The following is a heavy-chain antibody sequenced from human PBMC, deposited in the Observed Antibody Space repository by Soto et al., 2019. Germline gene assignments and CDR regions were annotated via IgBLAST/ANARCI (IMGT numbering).Heavy chain of an antibody. Sequence: SVKVSCKASGGTFSSYAISWVRQALGQGLEWVGGIIPIFGTANYAQKFQGRATITADESTSTAYMELSSLRSEDTAVYYCAREWGLRSTGIAVAGMDWFDPWGQGTLVTVSS. D-gene: IGHD6-19*01. CDR3: AREWGLRSTGIAVAGMDWFDP. CDR1: GGTFSSYA. V-gene: IGHV1-69*13. CDR2: IIPIFGTA. J-gene: IGHJ5*02.